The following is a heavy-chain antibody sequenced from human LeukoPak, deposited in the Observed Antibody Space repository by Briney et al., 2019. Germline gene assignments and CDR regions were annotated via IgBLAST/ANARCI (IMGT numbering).Heavy chain of an antibody. CDR1: GLTVSSNH. J-gene: IGHJ4*02. CDR3: AAAPNSKYFDY. CDR2: IKEDGSEK. D-gene: IGHD2-8*01. V-gene: IGHV3-7*01. Sequence: GGSLRRSCAASGLTVSSNHRSWCRQAPGRGGEGVANIKEDGSEKTYVDSVKGRFTISRDNAKNSVYLQMDSLRVEDTAVYYCAAAPNSKYFDYWGQGNLVTVS.